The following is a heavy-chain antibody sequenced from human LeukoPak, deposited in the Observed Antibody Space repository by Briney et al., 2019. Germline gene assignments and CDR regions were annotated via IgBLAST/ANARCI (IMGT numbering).Heavy chain of an antibody. D-gene: IGHD3-3*01. CDR3: AKGKRITIFGVLRGGSDWFDP. CDR1: GFTFSSYA. Sequence: PGGSLRLSCAASGFTFSSYAMNWVRQAPGKGLEWVSAISASGGSTYYADSVKGRFTISRDNSKNTLYLQMNSLGAEDTAVYYCAKGKRITIFGVLRGGSDWFDPWGQGTLVTVSS. V-gene: IGHV3-23*01. CDR2: ISASGGST. J-gene: IGHJ5*02.